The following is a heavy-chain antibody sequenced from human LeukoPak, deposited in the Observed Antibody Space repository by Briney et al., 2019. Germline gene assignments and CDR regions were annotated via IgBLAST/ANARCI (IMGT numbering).Heavy chain of an antibody. V-gene: IGHV4-30-2*01. Sequence: SQTLSLTCAVSGGSISSGGYSWSWIRQPPGKGLEWIGYIYHSGSTYHNPSLKSRVTISVDRSKNQFSLKLSSVTAADTAVYYCARVYNWNYGWFDPWGQGTLVTVSS. CDR1: GGSISSGGYS. CDR2: IYHSGST. J-gene: IGHJ5*02. D-gene: IGHD1-7*01. CDR3: ARVYNWNYGWFDP.